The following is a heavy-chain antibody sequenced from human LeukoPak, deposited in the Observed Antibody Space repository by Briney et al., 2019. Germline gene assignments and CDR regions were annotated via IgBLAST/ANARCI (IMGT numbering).Heavy chain of an antibody. V-gene: IGHV4-59*01. CDR3: ARYCDYPNWFDP. D-gene: IGHD3-3*01. Sequence: SETLSLTCTVSGGSISSYYWSWIRQPPGKGLEWIGYIYYSGSTNYNPSLKSRVTISVDTSKNQFSLKLSSVTAADTAVYYCARYCDYPNWFDPWGQGTLVTVSS. CDR1: GGSISSYY. J-gene: IGHJ5*02. CDR2: IYYSGST.